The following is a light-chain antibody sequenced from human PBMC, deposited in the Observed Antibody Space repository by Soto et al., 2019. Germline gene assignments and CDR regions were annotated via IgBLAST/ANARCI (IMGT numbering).Light chain of an antibody. CDR1: QSVSSN. V-gene: IGKV3-15*01. CDR2: GAS. Sequence: EIVMTQSPGTLSVSPGERATLSCRASQSVSSNLAWYQQKPGQAPRLLIYGASTRATGITARFSGSGSGTEFTLTISSLQSEDFAVYYCQQHNNWPPITFGQGTRLEIK. J-gene: IGKJ5*01. CDR3: QQHNNWPPIT.